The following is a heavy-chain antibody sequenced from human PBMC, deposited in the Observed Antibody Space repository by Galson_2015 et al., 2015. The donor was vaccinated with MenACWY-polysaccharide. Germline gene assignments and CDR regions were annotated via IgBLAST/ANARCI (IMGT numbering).Heavy chain of an antibody. CDR3: ARDLSIYNWNYVGLDP. CDR2: ISAYNGNT. V-gene: IGHV1-18*01. D-gene: IGHD1-7*01. J-gene: IGHJ5*02. CDR1: GYTFTRYG. Sequence: QSGAEVKKPGASVQVSCKASGYTFTRYGISWVRQAPGQGLEWMGWISAYNGNTNYAQKLQGRVTMTTDTSTSTAYMELRSLRSDDTAVYYCARDLSIYNWNYVGLDPWGQGTLVTVSS.